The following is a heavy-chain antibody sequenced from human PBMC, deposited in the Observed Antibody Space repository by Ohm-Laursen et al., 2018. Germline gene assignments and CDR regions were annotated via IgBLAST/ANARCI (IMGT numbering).Heavy chain of an antibody. CDR2: ISWNSGSI. Sequence: SSLRLSCTASGFTFDDYAMHWVRQAPGKGLEWVSGISWNSGSIGYADSVKGRFTISRDNAKNSLYLQMNSLRAEDTALYYCAKDVYYGSGSYYGMDVWGQGTTVTVSS. D-gene: IGHD3-10*01. V-gene: IGHV3-9*01. CDR1: GFTFDDYA. CDR3: AKDVYYGSGSYYGMDV. J-gene: IGHJ6*02.